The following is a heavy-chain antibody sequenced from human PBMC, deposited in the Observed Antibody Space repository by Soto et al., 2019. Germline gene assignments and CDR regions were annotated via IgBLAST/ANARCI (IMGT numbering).Heavy chain of an antibody. Sequence: SETLSLTCTVSGGSISSYYLSWIRQPPGKGLEWIGYIYYSGSTNYNPSLKSRVTISVDTSKNQFSLKLSSVTAADTAVYYCARGNWNGMDVWGQGTTVTVYS. D-gene: IGHD1-20*01. CDR1: GGSISSYY. CDR2: IYYSGST. J-gene: IGHJ6*02. CDR3: ARGNWNGMDV. V-gene: IGHV4-59*01.